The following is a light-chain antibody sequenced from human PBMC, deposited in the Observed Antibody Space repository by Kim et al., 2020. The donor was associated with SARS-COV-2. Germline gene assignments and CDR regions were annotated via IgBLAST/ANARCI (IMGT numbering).Light chain of an antibody. CDR3: QHYGNSPWT. V-gene: IGKV3-20*01. J-gene: IGKJ1*01. CDR2: GAS. Sequence: SPGERATLSCRASQSIGSSYLAWYQQKPGQAPRHLIYGASNRATGIPDRFSGSGSGTDFTLTISRLQPGDFAVYYCQHYGNSPWTFGQGTKVEIK. CDR1: QSIGSSY.